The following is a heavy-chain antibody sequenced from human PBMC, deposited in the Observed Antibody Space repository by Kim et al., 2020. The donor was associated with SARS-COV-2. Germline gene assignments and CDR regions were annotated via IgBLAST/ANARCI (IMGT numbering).Heavy chain of an antibody. V-gene: IGHV3-48*02. Sequence: GGSLRLSCAASGFTFSSYSMNWVRQAPGKGLEWVSYISSSSSTIYYADSVKGRFTISRDNAKNSLYLQMNSLRDVDTAVYYCARAPFLVTIFGVAPRYFDFWGQGTLVTVSS. CDR1: GFTFSSYS. CDR2: ISSSSSTI. D-gene: IGHD3-3*01. J-gene: IGHJ4*02. CDR3: ARAPFLVTIFGVAPRYFDF.